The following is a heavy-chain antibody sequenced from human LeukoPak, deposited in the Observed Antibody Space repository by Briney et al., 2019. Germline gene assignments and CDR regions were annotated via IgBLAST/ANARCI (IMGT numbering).Heavy chain of an antibody. CDR2: IYHSGST. V-gene: IGHV4-38-2*01. D-gene: IGHD6-13*01. J-gene: IGHJ5*02. Sequence: SETLSLTCAVSGYSISSGYYWGWIRQPPGKGLEWIGSIYHSGSTYYNPSLKSRVTISVDTSKNQFSLKLSSVTAADTAVYYCARQGIAAAETLYNWSDPWGQGTLVTVSS. CDR3: ARQGIAAAETLYNWSDP. CDR1: GYSISSGYY.